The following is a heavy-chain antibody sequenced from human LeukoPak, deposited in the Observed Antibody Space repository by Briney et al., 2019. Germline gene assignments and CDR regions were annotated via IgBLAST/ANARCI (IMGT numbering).Heavy chain of an antibody. CDR3: ARVSQEGGDDFDY. CDR1: GYTFPTYG. CDR2: ISAYNGNT. D-gene: IGHD2-21*02. J-gene: IGHJ4*02. V-gene: IGHV1-18*04. Sequence: ASVKVSCKASGYTFPTYGITWVRQAPGQGLECMGWISAYNGNTYYAQKLQGRVTMTTDTSTSTAYMELRSLRSDDTAVYYCARVSQEGGDDFDYWGQGTLVTVSS.